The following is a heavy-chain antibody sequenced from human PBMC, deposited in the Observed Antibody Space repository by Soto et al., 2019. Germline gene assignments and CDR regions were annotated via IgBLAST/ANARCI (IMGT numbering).Heavy chain of an antibody. CDR2: ISPKSGGT. V-gene: IGHV1-2*02. D-gene: IGHD3-22*01. Sequence: ASVKVSCKASGYTFSDYYVHWVRQAPGQGLEWMGWISPKSGGTNYAQKFQGRVTMTRDTSIFTVYMELSRLGSDDTAVYYCTRNAFYYNSSGYHDGFDIWGQGTLVTVSS. CDR3: TRNAFYYNSSGYHDGFDI. CDR1: GYTFSDYY. J-gene: IGHJ3*02.